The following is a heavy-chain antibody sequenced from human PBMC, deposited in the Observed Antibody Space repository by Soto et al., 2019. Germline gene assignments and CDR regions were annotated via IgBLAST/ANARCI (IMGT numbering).Heavy chain of an antibody. D-gene: IGHD3-3*01. V-gene: IGHV3-15*07. Sequence: GGSLRLSCAASGFTFSNAWMNWVRQAPGKGLEWVGRIKSKTDGGTTDYAAPVKGRFTISRDDSKNTLYLQMNSLKTEDTAVYYCTSRPITIFGVVIIAGRDYWGQGTLVTVSS. CDR3: TSRPITIFGVVIIAGRDY. CDR1: GFTFSNAW. CDR2: IKSKTDGGTT. J-gene: IGHJ4*02.